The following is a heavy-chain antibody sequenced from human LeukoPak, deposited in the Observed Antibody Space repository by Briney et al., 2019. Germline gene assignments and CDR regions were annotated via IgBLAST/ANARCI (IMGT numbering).Heavy chain of an antibody. CDR2: IYPGDSDT. CDR3: ARLGGAAPAPTYFDY. Sequence: GESLKISCKGFGYSFSNYWIGWVRQMPGKGLEWMGIIYPGDSDTQYSPSFQGQVTISADKSISTAYLQWSSLKASDTAMYYCARLGGAAPAPTYFDYWGQGTLVTVSS. CDR1: GYSFSNYW. D-gene: IGHD6-6*01. V-gene: IGHV5-51*01. J-gene: IGHJ4*02.